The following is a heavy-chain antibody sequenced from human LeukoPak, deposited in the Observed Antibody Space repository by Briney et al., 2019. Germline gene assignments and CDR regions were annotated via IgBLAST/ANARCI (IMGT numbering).Heavy chain of an antibody. D-gene: IGHD1-1*01. V-gene: IGHV3-48*03. CDR3: AKELDYYYMDV. CDR2: ISSSGSTI. CDR1: GFTSSSYE. Sequence: GGSLRLSCAASGFTSSSYEMNWVRQAPGKGLEWVSYISSSGSTIYYADSVKGRFTISRDNSKNTLYLQMNSLRAEDTAVYYCAKELDYYYMDVWGKGTTVTISS. J-gene: IGHJ6*03.